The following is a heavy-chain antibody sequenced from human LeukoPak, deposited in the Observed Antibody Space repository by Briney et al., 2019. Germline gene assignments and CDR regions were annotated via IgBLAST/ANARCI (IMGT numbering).Heavy chain of an antibody. J-gene: IGHJ5*02. CDR2: IYYSGST. Sequence: SETLSLTCTVSGGSISSSSYYWGWIRQPPGKGLEWIGGIYYSGSTYYNPSLKSRVTISVDTSKNQFSLKLSSVTAADTAVFYCARRVTGNMRGKWFDPWGQGTLVTVSS. D-gene: IGHD1-20*01. V-gene: IGHV4-39*01. CDR1: GGSISSSSYY. CDR3: ARRVTGNMRGKWFDP.